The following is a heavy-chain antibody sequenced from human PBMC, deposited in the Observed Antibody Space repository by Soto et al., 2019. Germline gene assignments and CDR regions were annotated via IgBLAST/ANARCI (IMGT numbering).Heavy chain of an antibody. CDR1: GFTFSSYG. Sequence: VQLVESGGGLVQPGGSLRLSCAASGFTFSSYGMHWVRQAPGKGLEWVAVISYDGSNKYYADSVKGRFTISRDNSKNTLYLQMNSLRAEDTAVYYCAKEEYYYDSSGYYRAWGQGTLVTVSS. CDR3: AKEEYYYDSSGYYRA. V-gene: IGHV3-30*18. D-gene: IGHD3-22*01. CDR2: ISYDGSNK. J-gene: IGHJ1*01.